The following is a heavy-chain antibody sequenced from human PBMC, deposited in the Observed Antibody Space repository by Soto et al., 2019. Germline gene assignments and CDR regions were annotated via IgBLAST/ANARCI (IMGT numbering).Heavy chain of an antibody. CDR2: IYYSGST. V-gene: IGHV4-59*08. Sequence: SETLSLTCTVSGGSISSYYWSWIRQPPGKGLEWIGYIYYSGSTNYNPSLKSRVTISVDTSKNQFSLKLSSVTAADTAVYYCARHGPVLGYRSDTRSWFDPPGQGTLVTVSS. J-gene: IGHJ5*02. CDR3: ARHGPVLGYRSDTRSWFDP. D-gene: IGHD3-16*02. CDR1: GGSISSYY.